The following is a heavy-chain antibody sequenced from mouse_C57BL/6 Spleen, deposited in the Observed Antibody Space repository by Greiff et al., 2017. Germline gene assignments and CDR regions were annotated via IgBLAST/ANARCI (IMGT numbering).Heavy chain of an antibody. V-gene: IGHV5-6*01. D-gene: IGHD1-1*01. CDR3: ARHPYYYGSSPYYFDY. CDR2: ISSGGSYT. Sequence: VQLVESGGDLVKPGGSLKLSCAASGFTFSSYGMSWVRQTPDKRLEWVATISSGGSYTYYPDSVKGRFTISRDNAKNTLYLQMSSLKSEDTAMYYCARHPYYYGSSPYYFDYWGQGTTLTVSS. J-gene: IGHJ2*01. CDR1: GFTFSSYG.